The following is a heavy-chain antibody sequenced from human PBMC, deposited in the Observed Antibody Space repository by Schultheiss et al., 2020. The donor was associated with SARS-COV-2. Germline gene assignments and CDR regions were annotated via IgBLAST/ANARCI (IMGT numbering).Heavy chain of an antibody. J-gene: IGHJ3*02. CDR2: IYTSGST. Sequence: SETLSLTCTVSGGSISSGAYYWSCIRQPAGKGLEWIGRIYTSGSTNYNPSLKSRVTMSVDTSKNQFSLKLSSVTAADTAVYYCASAAVDAFDIWGQGTMVTVSS. D-gene: IGHD6-13*01. CDR1: GGSISSGAYY. CDR3: ASAAVDAFDI. V-gene: IGHV4-61*02.